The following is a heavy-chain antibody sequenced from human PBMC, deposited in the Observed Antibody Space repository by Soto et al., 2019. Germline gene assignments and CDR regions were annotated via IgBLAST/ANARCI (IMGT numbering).Heavy chain of an antibody. Sequence: SETLSLTCTFSGGSISSGDYYLSWIRQPPGKGLEWIGYIYYSGSTFYNPSLKSRLTISVDTSKSQFSLKLSSVTAADTAVYYCARLIVGAIYGGAQRFFDSWGQGTLVTV. J-gene: IGHJ4*02. CDR2: IYYSGST. CDR1: GGSISSGDYY. CDR3: ARLIVGAIYGGAQRFFDS. D-gene: IGHD1-26*01. V-gene: IGHV4-30-4*01.